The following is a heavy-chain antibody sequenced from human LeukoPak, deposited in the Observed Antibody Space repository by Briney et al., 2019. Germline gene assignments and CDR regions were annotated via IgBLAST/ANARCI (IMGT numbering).Heavy chain of an antibody. CDR2: ITSSGNTT. CDR3: AKYFGGSDYYWSFDL. V-gene: IGHV3-23*01. CDR1: GYTFSFYA. J-gene: IGHJ2*01. D-gene: IGHD1-26*01. Sequence: GGSLRLSCAASGYTFSFYAMSCVREAPGKGLEWVSGITSSGNTTYYAHPVRRRFTISRDNSRNILYLQKNSLRAEDTAIYYCAKYFGGSDYYWSFDLWGRGTVVTVSS.